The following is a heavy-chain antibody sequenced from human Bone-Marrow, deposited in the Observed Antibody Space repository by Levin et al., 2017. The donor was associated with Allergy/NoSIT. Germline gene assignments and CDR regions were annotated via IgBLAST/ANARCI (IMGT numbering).Heavy chain of an antibody. J-gene: IGHJ3*02. D-gene: IGHD3-22*01. CDR2: FDPEDGET. CDR3: AIVVAITKDAFDI. V-gene: IGHV1-24*01. Sequence: GESLKISCKVSGYTLTELSMHWVRQAPGKGLEWMGGFDPEDGETIYAQKFQGRVTMTEDTSTDTAYMELSSLRSEDTAVYYCAIVVAITKDAFDIWGQGTMVTVSS. CDR1: GYTLTELS.